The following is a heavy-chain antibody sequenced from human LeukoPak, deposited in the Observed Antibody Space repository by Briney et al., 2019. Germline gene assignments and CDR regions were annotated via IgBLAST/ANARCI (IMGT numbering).Heavy chain of an antibody. Sequence: GGSLRLSCAASGFTFSTFAMIWVRQPPGKGLEWVSSIFPSGGEIHYADSVRGRFTISRDNSKSTLSLQMNGLKAEDTAIYYCATYRQVLLPFESWGQGTLVTVSS. J-gene: IGHJ4*02. V-gene: IGHV3-23*01. CDR1: GFTFSTFA. CDR2: IFPSGGEI. CDR3: ATYRQVLLPFES. D-gene: IGHD2-8*02.